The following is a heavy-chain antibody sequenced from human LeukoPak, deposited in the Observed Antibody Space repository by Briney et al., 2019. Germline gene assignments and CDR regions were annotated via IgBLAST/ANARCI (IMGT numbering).Heavy chain of an antibody. V-gene: IGHV3-23*01. CDR1: GFTFSSYA. CDR3: AKDYHYYGSGSYLTDY. Sequence: GGSLRLSCAASGFTFSSYAMSWVRQAPGKGLEWVSAISGSGGSTYYVDSVKGRFTISRDNSKNTLYLQMNSLRAEDTAVYYCAKDYHYYGSGSYLTDYWGQGTLVTVSS. D-gene: IGHD3-10*01. J-gene: IGHJ4*02. CDR2: ISGSGGST.